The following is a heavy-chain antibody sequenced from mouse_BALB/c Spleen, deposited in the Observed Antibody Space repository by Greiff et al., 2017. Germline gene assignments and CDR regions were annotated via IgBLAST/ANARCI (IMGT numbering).Heavy chain of an antibody. V-gene: IGHV5-9-4*01. J-gene: IGHJ4*01. CDR1: GFTFSSYA. CDR2: ISSGGSYT. CDR3: ARRYDAMDY. Sequence: DVQLVESGGGLVKPGGSLKLSCAASGFTFSSYAMSWVRQSPEKRLEWVAEISSGGSYTYYPDTVTGRFTISRDNAKNTLYLEMSSLRSEDTAMYYCARRYDAMDYWGQGTSVTVSS.